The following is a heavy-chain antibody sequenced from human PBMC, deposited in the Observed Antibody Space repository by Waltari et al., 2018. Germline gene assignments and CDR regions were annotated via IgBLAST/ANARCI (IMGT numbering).Heavy chain of an antibody. D-gene: IGHD2-15*01. J-gene: IGHJ5*02. V-gene: IGHV4-4*02. CDR2: VHGGGRT. CDR1: GDSVTSPYL. Sequence: QLQLQESGPGLVNPSGTLSLSCAVSGDSVTSPYLWNWVRQSPQRGLEWIGQVHGGGRTNYSPSCASRVTVSLDTYKNQISLKVTAATAADTAVYYCARDRGRGLYLDTWGPGTLVTVSP. CDR3: ARDRGRGLYLDT.